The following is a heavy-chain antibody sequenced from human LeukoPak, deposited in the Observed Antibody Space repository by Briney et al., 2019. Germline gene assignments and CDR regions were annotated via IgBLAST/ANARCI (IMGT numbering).Heavy chain of an antibody. D-gene: IGHD5-24*01. J-gene: IGHJ3*02. Sequence: PGGSLRLSCVASGYTFSSRDWMTWVRQAPGKGLEWVANIKQDGSEKNYVDSVKGRFTISRDNAKNSVDLQMNSLRVEDTAVYYCARDQSGGYNEYAFDIWGQGTMVTVSS. CDR3: ARDQSGGYNEYAFDI. V-gene: IGHV3-7*01. CDR2: IKQDGSEK. CDR1: GYTFSSRDW.